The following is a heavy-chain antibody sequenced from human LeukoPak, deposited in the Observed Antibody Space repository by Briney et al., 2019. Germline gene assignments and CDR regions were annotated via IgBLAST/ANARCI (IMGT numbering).Heavy chain of an antibody. D-gene: IGHD6-13*01. V-gene: IGHV3-48*01. CDR3: ARDSIIAAAGTGPD. Sequence: GGSLRLSCAASGFTFSSYSMNWVRQAPGKGLEWVSYISSSSSTIYYADSVKGRFTISRDNAKNSLYLQMNSLRAEDTAVYYCARDSIIAAAGTGPDWGQGTLVTVSS. CDR2: ISSSSSTI. CDR1: GFTFSSYS. J-gene: IGHJ4*02.